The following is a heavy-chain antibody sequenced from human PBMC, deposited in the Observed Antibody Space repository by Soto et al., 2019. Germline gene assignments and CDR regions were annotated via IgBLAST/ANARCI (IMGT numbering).Heavy chain of an antibody. CDR1: GYTFTSYD. CDR3: ARSLGLGWFGGERD. J-gene: IGHJ4*02. CDR2: MNPNSGNT. V-gene: IGHV1-8*01. D-gene: IGHD3-10*01. Sequence: QVQLVQSGAEVKKPGASVKVSCKASGYTFTSYDINWVRQATGQGLEWMGWMNPNSGNTGYAQKFQGRVTMTRNTSIGTAYMEPGSMRSEATAVYYCARSLGLGWFGGERDWGQGTLVTVSS.